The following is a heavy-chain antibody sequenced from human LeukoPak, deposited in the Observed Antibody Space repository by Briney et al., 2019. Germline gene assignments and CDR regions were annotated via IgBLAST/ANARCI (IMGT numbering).Heavy chain of an antibody. CDR1: GGTFSSYA. D-gene: IGHD6-13*01. V-gene: IGHV1-69*13. CDR3: ASDSSSWYNVRDY. J-gene: IGHJ4*02. Sequence: SVKVSCKASGGTFSSYAISWVRQAPGQGLEWMGGIIPIFGTANYAQKFQGRVAITAAESTSTAYMELSSLRSEDTAVYYCASDSSSWYNVRDYWGQGTLVTVSS. CDR2: IIPIFGTA.